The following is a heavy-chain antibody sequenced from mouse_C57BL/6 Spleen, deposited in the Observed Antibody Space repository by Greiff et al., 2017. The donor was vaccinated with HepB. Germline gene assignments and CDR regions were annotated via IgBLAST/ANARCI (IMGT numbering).Heavy chain of an antibody. D-gene: IGHD1-1*01. V-gene: IGHV1-59*01. Sequence: QVQLKQPGAELVRPGTSVKLSCKASGYTFTSYWMHWVKQRPGQGLEWIGVIDPSDSYTNYNQKFKGKATLTVDTSSSTAYMQLSSLTSEDSAVYYCARGDYGSSQYFDVWGTGTTVTVSS. CDR1: GYTFTSYW. J-gene: IGHJ1*03. CDR3: ARGDYGSSQYFDV. CDR2: IDPSDSYT.